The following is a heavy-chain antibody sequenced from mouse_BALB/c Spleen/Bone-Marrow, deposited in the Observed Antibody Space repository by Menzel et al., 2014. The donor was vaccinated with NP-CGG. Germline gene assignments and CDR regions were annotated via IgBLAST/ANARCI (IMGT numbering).Heavy chain of an antibody. CDR1: GFNIKDTY. J-gene: IGHJ2*01. CDR3: AXYYXXXYXXY. D-gene: IGHD1-1*01. Sequence: VQLQQSGAELVKPGASVKLSCTASGFNIKDTYMHWVKQGPEQGLEWIGRIDPANGNTKYDPKFQGKATITADTSSNTAYLQLSSLTSEDTAVYYCAXYYXXXYXXYWGQGTTLTVSS. CDR2: IDPANGNT. V-gene: IGHV14-3*02.